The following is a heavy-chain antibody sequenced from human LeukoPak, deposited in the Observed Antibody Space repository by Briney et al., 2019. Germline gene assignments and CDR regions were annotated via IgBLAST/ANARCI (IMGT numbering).Heavy chain of an antibody. CDR3: ARDITLGSSWDKGSNY. V-gene: IGHV3-7*01. D-gene: IGHD6-13*01. CDR1: GFTFSSYW. J-gene: IGHJ4*02. CDR2: IKQDGSEK. Sequence: PGGSLRLSCAASGFTFSSYWMSWVRQAPGKGLEWVANIKQDGSEKYYVDSVKGRFTISRDNAKNSLYLQMNSLRAEDTAVYYCARDITLGSSWDKGSNYWGQGTLVTVSS.